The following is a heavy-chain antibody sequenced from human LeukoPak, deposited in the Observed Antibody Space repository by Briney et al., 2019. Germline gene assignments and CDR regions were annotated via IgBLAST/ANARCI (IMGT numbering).Heavy chain of an antibody. J-gene: IGHJ4*02. CDR1: GFTFIGYA. CDR2: ISSSSSTI. CDR3: ARDGGTIFGVVMEDY. V-gene: IGHV3-48*01. D-gene: IGHD3-3*01. Sequence: GGSLRLSCAVSGFTFIGYAMNWVRQAPGKGLEWVSYISSSSSTIYYADSVKGRFTISRDNAKNSLYLQMNSLRAEDTAVYYCARDGGTIFGVVMEDYWGQGTLVTVSS.